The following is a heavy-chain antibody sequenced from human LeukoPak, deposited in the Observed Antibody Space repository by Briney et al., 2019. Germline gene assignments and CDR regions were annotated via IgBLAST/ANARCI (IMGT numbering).Heavy chain of an antibody. J-gene: IGHJ4*02. CDR1: GFTFSSYE. Sequence: GGSLRLSCAASGFTFSSYEMNWVRQAPGKGLEWVSYISSSGSTIYYADSVKGRFTISRDNSKNTLYLQMNSLRAEDTAVYYCATHSVVPAVRGAYWGQGTLVTVSS. CDR3: ATHSVVPAVRGAY. D-gene: IGHD2-2*01. CDR2: ISSSGSTI. V-gene: IGHV3-48*03.